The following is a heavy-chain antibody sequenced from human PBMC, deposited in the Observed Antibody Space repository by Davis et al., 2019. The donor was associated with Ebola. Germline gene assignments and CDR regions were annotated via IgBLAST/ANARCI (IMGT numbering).Heavy chain of an antibody. Sequence: AASVKVSCKASGYTFTSYAIHWVRQAPGQRLEWMGWVHGGNGNTKYSQRFQGRVTITTDTSASTAYLDLSSLRSDDTAVFYCARATFGYNSGWYADYWGQGTLVTVSS. D-gene: IGHD6-19*01. V-gene: IGHV1-3*01. CDR2: VHGGNGNT. CDR3: ARATFGYNSGWYADY. CDR1: GYTFTSYA. J-gene: IGHJ4*02.